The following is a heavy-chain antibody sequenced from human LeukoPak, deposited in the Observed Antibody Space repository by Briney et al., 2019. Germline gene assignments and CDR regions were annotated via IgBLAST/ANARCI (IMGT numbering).Heavy chain of an antibody. D-gene: IGHD3-22*01. CDR3: ANRNYYDSSGSLDY. Sequence: GGSLRLSCAASGFTVNNKYMKWVRQAPGKGLECVSVIYTGDNTYYADSVKGRFTISRDNSKNMVYLQMNSLKPEDTAVYYCANRNYYDSSGSLDYWGQGTLVTVSS. V-gene: IGHV3-53*05. J-gene: IGHJ4*02. CDR2: IYTGDNT. CDR1: GFTVNNKY.